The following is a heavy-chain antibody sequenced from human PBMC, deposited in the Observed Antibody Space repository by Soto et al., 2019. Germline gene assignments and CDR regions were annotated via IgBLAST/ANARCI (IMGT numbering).Heavy chain of an antibody. CDR3: AHAFGGTSWPNDAFDV. D-gene: IGHD3-16*01. J-gene: IGHJ3*01. CDR1: GFSFSADGVG. CDR2: IYWDDDT. V-gene: IGHV2-5*02. Sequence: HITLKESGPTLVKPTQTLTLTCIFSGFSFSADGVGVGWIRQPPGKTLEWLALIYWDDDTRYRPSLKSRLTITKXSXKXXVHLTMTNMDPLDTATYYCAHAFGGTSWPNDAFDVWGQGTVVTVSS.